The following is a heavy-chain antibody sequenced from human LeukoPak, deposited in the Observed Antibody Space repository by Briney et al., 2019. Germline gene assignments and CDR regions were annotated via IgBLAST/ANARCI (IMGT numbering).Heavy chain of an antibody. CDR1: GFTFSSYS. Sequence: GGSLRLSCAASGFTFSSYSMNWVRQAPGKGLEWVSSISSSSSYIYYADSVKGRFTISRDNAKNSLYLQMNSLRAEDTAVYYCASEPDYYDSCGYLDYWGQGTLVTVSS. CDR3: ASEPDYYDSCGYLDY. D-gene: IGHD3-22*01. V-gene: IGHV3-21*01. J-gene: IGHJ4*02. CDR2: ISSSSSYI.